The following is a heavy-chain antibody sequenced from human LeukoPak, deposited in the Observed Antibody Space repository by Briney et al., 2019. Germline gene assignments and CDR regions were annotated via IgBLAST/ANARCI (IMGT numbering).Heavy chain of an antibody. Sequence: GGSLRLSCAAAGFTFDDYGMSWVRQAPGKGLEWVSGINWNGGSTGYADSVKGRFTISRDNAKNSLYLQMNSLRADDTALYYCARDLGAGAGDHWGQGTLVTVSS. V-gene: IGHV3-20*04. J-gene: IGHJ4*02. CDR1: GFTFDDYG. CDR3: ARDLGAGAGDH. CDR2: INWNGGST. D-gene: IGHD6-13*01.